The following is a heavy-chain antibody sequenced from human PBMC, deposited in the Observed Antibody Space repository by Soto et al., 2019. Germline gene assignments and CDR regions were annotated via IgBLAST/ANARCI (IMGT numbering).Heavy chain of an antibody. J-gene: IGHJ6*02. CDR2: IYYSGST. Sequence: TSETLSLTCTVSGGSISSGGYYWSWIRQHPGKGLEWIGYIYYSGSTYYNPSLKSRVTISVDTSKNQFSLKLSSVTAADTAVYYCARDTVVGVATERRKTYYYYYYGIDVWGQGTTVTVSS. CDR3: ARDTVVGVATERRKTYYYYYYGIDV. D-gene: IGHD5-12*01. CDR1: GGSISSGGYY. V-gene: IGHV4-31*03.